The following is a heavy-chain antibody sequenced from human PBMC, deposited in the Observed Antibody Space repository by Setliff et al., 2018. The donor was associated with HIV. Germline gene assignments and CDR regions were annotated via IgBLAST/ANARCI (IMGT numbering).Heavy chain of an antibody. CDR3: AAWGPRYSYAPYFFDS. CDR1: NGSFSSYY. CDR2: INDSGST. J-gene: IGHJ4*02. Sequence: SETLSLTCAVYNGSFSSYYWTWIRQPPGKGLEWIGEINDSGSTNYSPSLKSRVTISVDASRNQFSLRLSSVTAADTAVYYCAAWGPRYSYAPYFFDSWGQGTLVTVS. D-gene: IGHD5-18*01. V-gene: IGHV4-34*01.